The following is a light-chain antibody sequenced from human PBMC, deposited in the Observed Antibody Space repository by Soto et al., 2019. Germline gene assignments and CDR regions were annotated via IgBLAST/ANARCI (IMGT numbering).Light chain of an antibody. CDR2: GAS. CDR1: QSVSST. CDR3: QQYNSWLWT. V-gene: IGKV3-15*01. Sequence: EIVLTQSPGTLSLSPGERATLSCRASQSVSSTKLAWYQQKPGQAPRLLIYGASSRATGIPARFSGSGSGTEFTLIISSLQSEDSAVYYCQQYNSWLWTFGQGTKVDIK. J-gene: IGKJ1*01.